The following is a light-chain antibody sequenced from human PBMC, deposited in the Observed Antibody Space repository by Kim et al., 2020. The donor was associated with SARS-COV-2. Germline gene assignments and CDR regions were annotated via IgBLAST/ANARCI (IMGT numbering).Light chain of an antibody. J-gene: IGLJ1*01. Sequence: SYELTQPPSVSVAPGKTARITCGGNNIGSKSVHWYQQKPGQAPVLVVYDDRDRPSGIPERFSGSNSGNTATLTISRVEAGDEADYYCQVWDSSSDHHYVFGTGTKVTVL. CDR2: DDR. CDR3: QVWDSSSDHHYV. V-gene: IGLV3-21*03. CDR1: NIGSKS.